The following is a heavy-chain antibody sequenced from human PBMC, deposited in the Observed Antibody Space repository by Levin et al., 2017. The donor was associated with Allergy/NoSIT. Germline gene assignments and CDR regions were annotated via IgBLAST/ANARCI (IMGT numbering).Heavy chain of an antibody. J-gene: IGHJ4*02. D-gene: IGHD2-21*01. CDR3: VRAPGPILVAAPAGFDY. CDR2: IDSDGSST. V-gene: IGHV3-74*01. Sequence: WGSLRLSCAASGFTFSSYWMHWVRQAPGKGLVWVSRIDSDGSSTIYADSVKGRFTISRDNAKNTLYLQMNSLRAEDTAVYYCVRAPGPILVAAPAGFDYWGQGTLVTVSS. CDR1: GFTFSSYW.